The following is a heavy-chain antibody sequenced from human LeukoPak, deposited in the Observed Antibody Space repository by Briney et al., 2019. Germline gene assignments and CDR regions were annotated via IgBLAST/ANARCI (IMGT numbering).Heavy chain of an antibody. CDR3: AQTLPQKWLVSFDH. CDR1: GFSLGSSGMG. J-gene: IGHJ4*02. V-gene: IGHV2-5*02. D-gene: IGHD6-19*01. Sequence: SGPTLVNPPQTLTLTCSFSGFSLGSSGMGVAWIRQPPVKALEWLALIYWDDERRYISRVTITKDTSKNQVVLTMSNMDPVDTATYYCAQTLPQKWLVSFDHWGPGILVTVSS. CDR2: IYWDDER.